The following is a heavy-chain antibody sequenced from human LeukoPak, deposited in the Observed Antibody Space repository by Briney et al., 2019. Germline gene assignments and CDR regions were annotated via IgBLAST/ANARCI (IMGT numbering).Heavy chain of an antibody. J-gene: IGHJ4*02. Sequence: GSLRLSCAASGFTFDDYAMHWVRQAPGKGLEWVSTLSGSGGSTDYADSVKGRFTISRDTSKNTLYLQMNSLRAEDTAVYYCAGGILTGYSDYWGQGTLVTVSS. D-gene: IGHD3-9*01. CDR3: AGGILTGYSDY. CDR2: LSGSGGST. V-gene: IGHV3-23*01. CDR1: GFTFDDYA.